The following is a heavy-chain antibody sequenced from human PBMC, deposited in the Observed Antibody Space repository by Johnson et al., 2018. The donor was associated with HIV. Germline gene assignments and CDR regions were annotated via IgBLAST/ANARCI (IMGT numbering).Heavy chain of an antibody. V-gene: IGHV3-7*01. CDR1: GFTFSSYG. CDR2: IKQDGSEK. D-gene: IGHD6-25*01. Sequence: VQLVESGGGVVQPGRSLRLSCAASGFTFSSYGMHWVRQAPGKGLEWVANIKQDGSEKYYVDSVKGRFTISRDNAKNSLYLQMNSLRAEDTAVYYCARVGAAGVDAFDIWGQGTMVTVSS. CDR3: ARVGAAGVDAFDI. J-gene: IGHJ3*02.